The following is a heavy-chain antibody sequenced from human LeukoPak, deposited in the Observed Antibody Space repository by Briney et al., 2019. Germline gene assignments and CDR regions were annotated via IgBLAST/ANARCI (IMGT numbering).Heavy chain of an antibody. J-gene: IGHJ4*02. V-gene: IGHV3-30*18. CDR3: AKDSLADIDY. Sequence: GGSLRLSCAASGFTFSSYGMHWVRQAPGKGLEWVAVISYDGSNKYYADSVKGRFTISRDNSKNTLYLQMNSLRAEDTAVYYCAKDSLADIDYWGQGTLVTVSS. CDR2: ISYDGSNK. CDR1: GFTFSSYG. D-gene: IGHD3-16*01.